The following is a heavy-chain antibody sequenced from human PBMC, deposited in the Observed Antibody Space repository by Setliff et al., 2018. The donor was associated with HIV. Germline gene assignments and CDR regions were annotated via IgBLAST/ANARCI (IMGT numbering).Heavy chain of an antibody. CDR1: GFAFNTYT. Sequence: PGGSLRLSCTASGFAFNTYTMNWVRQAPGKGLEWVSSISSSSSFIYYADSVRSRFTVSRDNAKNSLYLQMISLRVEDTAIYYCASFPTITASQDVFDIWGHGTMVTVSS. CDR3: ASFPTITASQDVFDI. V-gene: IGHV3-21*01. CDR2: ISSSSSFI. J-gene: IGHJ3*02. D-gene: IGHD4-4*01.